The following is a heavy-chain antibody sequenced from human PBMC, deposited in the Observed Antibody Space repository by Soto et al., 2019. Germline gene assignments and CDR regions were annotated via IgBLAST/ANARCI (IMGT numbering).Heavy chain of an antibody. CDR1: GAAIRSYY. D-gene: IGHD3-22*01. CDR2: IHPRGST. Sequence: SETLSLTCTVSGAAIRSYYWSWIRQPPGKGLGWIGFIHPRGSTNYNPSLKSRLTMSVDTRKTQFSLKLSSVTAADTAVYYCARDNPYYYDSSGYYQGNVAFDIWGQGTMVT. CDR3: ARDNPYYYDSSGYYQGNVAFDI. J-gene: IGHJ3*02. V-gene: IGHV4-59*01.